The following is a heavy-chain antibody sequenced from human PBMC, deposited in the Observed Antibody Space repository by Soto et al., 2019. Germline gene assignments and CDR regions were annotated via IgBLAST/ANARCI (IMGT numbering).Heavy chain of an antibody. CDR3: GRGRSGQIVVFY. Sequence: ASVKVSCKASGYTFTGHYIHWVRQAPEQGPEWMGEIGPESGATRYAQRFQGRVTMTRDMSITTVYMELNNLSHDDTAVYYCGRGRSGQIVVFYWGQGTPVTVPS. CDR2: IGPESGAT. J-gene: IGHJ4*02. V-gene: IGHV1-2*02. D-gene: IGHD1-26*01. CDR1: GYTFTGHY.